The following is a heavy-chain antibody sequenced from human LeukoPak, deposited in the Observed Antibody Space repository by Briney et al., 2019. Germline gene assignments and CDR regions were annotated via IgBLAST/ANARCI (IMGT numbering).Heavy chain of an antibody. CDR2: IYYSGST. CDR1: GGSTSSYY. V-gene: IGHV4-59*01. CDR3: ARDQDSGYASGLFDY. J-gene: IGHJ4*02. D-gene: IGHD5-12*01. Sequence: SETLSLTCTVSGGSTSSYYWSWIRQPPGKGLEWIGYIYYSGSTNYNPSLKSRVTISVDTSKNQFSLKLSSVTAADTAVYYCARDQDSGYASGLFDYWGQGTLVTVSS.